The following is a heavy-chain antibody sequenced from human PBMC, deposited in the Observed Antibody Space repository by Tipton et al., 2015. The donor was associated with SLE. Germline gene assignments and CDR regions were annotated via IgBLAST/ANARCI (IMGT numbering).Heavy chain of an antibody. V-gene: IGHV4-59*02. Sequence: TLSLTCTVSGGSVTSHFLSWMRQSPGKGREWIGYMYYSGSTNYNPSLKSRVTISIDMSKNQFSLKLSSVTAADTAVYYCGRGKDFWGQGTLVTVSS. J-gene: IGHJ4*02. CDR2: MYYSGST. CDR3: GRGKDF. CDR1: GGSVTSHF.